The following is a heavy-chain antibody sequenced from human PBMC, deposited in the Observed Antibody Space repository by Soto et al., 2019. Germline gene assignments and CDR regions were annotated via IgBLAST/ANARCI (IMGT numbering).Heavy chain of an antibody. J-gene: IGHJ6*02. CDR1: GFTFSTYS. CDR2: ISSSSSTI. CDR3: ARGTTLAIFDYGMDV. V-gene: IGHV3-48*04. D-gene: IGHD3-3*01. Sequence: PGGSLRLSCAASGFTFSTYSMNWVRQAPGKGLEWVSYISSSSSTIFYTDSVKGRFTISRDNTKNTLFLQMSSLRGEDSGVYYCARGTTLAIFDYGMDVWGQGTTVTV.